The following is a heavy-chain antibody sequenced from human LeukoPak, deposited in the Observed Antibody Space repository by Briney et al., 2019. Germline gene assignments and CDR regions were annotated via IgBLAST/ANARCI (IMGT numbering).Heavy chain of an antibody. V-gene: IGHV3-30*04. CDR2: ISYDGSNK. CDR1: GFTFSSYA. J-gene: IGHJ5*02. CDR3: ARGWYGDYVSASWFDP. D-gene: IGHD4-17*01. Sequence: GGSLRLSCAASGFTFSSYAMHWVRQAPGKGLEWVPVISYDGSNKYYADSVKGRFTISRDNSKNTLYLQMNSLRAEDTAVYYCARGWYGDYVSASWFDPWGQGTLVTVSS.